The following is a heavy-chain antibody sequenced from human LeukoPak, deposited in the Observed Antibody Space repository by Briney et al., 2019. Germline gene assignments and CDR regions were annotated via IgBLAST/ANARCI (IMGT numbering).Heavy chain of an antibody. J-gene: IGHJ4*02. Sequence: GGSLGLSCAASGFTFSSYGMHWVRQAPGKGLEWVAFIRYDGSNKYYADSVKGRFTISRDNSKNTLYLQMNSLRAEDTAVYYCEGYYGSGSYYNRDYWGQGTLVTVSS. CDR1: GFTFSSYG. CDR2: IRYDGSNK. D-gene: IGHD3-10*01. CDR3: EGYYGSGSYYNRDY. V-gene: IGHV3-30*02.